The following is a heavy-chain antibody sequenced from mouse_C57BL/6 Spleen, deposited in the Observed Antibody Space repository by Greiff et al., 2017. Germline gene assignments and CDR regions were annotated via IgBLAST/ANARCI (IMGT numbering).Heavy chain of an antibody. CDR2: IYPGDGDT. D-gene: IGHD1-1*01. CDR1: GYAFSSYW. V-gene: IGHV1-80*01. CDR3: ARDGVYGRRGYYAMDY. J-gene: IGHJ4*01. Sequence: QVQLQQSGAELVKPGASVKISCKASGYAFSSYWMNWVQQRPGKGLEWIGQIYPGDGDTNYNGKFKGKATLTADKSSSTAYMQLSSLTSEGSAVYFCARDGVYGRRGYYAMDYWGQGTSVTVSS.